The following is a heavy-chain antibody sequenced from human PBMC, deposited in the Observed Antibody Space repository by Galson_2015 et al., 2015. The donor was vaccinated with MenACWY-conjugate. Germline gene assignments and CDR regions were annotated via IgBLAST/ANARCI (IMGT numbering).Heavy chain of an antibody. V-gene: IGHV3-48*02. D-gene: IGHD4-17*01. Sequence: SLRLSCAASGFTFSTYRMNWVRQAPGKGLEWVSYISSGSSTIYYADSVKGRFTISRDNAKNSLYLQMNSLRDEDTAVYYCAAGNYGDFDYWGQGTLVTASS. CDR2: ISSGSSTI. CDR1: GFTFSTYR. CDR3: AAGNYGDFDY. J-gene: IGHJ4*02.